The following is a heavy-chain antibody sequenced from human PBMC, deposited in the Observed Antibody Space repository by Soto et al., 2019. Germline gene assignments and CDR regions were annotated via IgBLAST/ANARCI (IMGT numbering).Heavy chain of an antibody. Sequence: PGGSLRLSCAGSGFTFSNYGMSWVRQAPGKGLEWVSSLSGSSDGTYYADSVKGRFTISRDNSKNTLYLQVNSLRVEDTAVYYCARDPYYGAIDYWGQGTLVTVSS. CDR1: GFTFSNYG. D-gene: IGHD3-10*01. CDR2: LSGSSDGT. J-gene: IGHJ4*02. V-gene: IGHV3-23*01. CDR3: ARDPYYGAIDY.